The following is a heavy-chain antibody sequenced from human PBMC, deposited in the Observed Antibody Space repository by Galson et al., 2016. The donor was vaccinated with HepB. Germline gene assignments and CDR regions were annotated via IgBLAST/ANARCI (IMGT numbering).Heavy chain of an antibody. J-gene: IGHJ3*01. CDR2: IYYSGST. Sequence: ETLSLTCSVSGGPISSTTYQWGWIRQPPGKGLEWIGNIYYSGSTKYNPSLESRVTISIDTSKNKFFLKLSPVTATDTAVYYCARPFYDILTGYSLAFDLWGQGTMVTVSS. CDR1: GGPISSTTYQ. V-gene: IGHV4-39*01. D-gene: IGHD3-9*01. CDR3: ARPFYDILTGYSLAFDL.